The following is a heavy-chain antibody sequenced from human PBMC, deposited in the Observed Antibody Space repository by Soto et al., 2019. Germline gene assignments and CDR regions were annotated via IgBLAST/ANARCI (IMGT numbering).Heavy chain of an antibody. D-gene: IGHD3-16*01. CDR2: ISPSGGDT. V-gene: IGHV3-23*01. J-gene: IGHJ5*02. Sequence: GGSLRLSCAASGFAFSTYAMSWVRQAPGRGLEYISTISPSGGDTYYADSVQGRFTISRDNFKNTLYLQMNRLRADDTAVYYCAKNLIGWFDPWGQGTPVTVSS. CDR1: GFAFSTYA. CDR3: AKNLIGWFDP.